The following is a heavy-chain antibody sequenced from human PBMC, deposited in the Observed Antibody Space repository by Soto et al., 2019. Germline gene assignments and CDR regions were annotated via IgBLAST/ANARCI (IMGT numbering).Heavy chain of an antibody. D-gene: IGHD3-22*01. V-gene: IGHV1-8*01. J-gene: IGHJ4*02. CDR3: ARGNGYYYDSSGYYYFDY. CDR2: MSPNSGNT. CDR1: GYTFTSYD. Sequence: GASVKVSCKASGYTFTSYDINWVRQATGQGLEWMGWMSPNSGNTGYAQKFQGRVTMTRNTSISTAYMELSSLRSEDTAVYYCARGNGYYYDSSGYYYFDYWGQGTLVTVSS.